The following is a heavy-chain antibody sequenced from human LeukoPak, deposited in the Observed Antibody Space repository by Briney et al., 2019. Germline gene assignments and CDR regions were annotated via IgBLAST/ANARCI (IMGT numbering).Heavy chain of an antibody. D-gene: IGHD4-17*01. CDR2: IRSRSSYI. Sequence: GGSLSLSCAPSGFTLSRYSMNWVRQAPGKGLEWVSSIRSRSSYIYYADSVKGRFTISRDNAKNSLYLQMNSLGAEGTAVYYCASDHYGDYDWGQGTLVTVSS. V-gene: IGHV3-21*01. CDR1: GFTLSRYS. CDR3: ASDHYGDYD. J-gene: IGHJ4*02.